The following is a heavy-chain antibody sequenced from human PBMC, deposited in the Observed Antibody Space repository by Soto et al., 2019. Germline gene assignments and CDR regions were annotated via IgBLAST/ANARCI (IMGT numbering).Heavy chain of an antibody. CDR1: GGSISSSSYY. Sequence: SETLSLTCTVSGGSISSSSYYWGWIRQPPGKGLEWIGSIYYSGSTYYNPSLKSRVTISVDTSKNQFSLKLSSVTAADTAVYYCARRLGYYDFWSGYYSFDYWGQGTLVTVSS. CDR3: ARRLGYYDFWSGYYSFDY. D-gene: IGHD3-3*01. CDR2: IYYSGST. V-gene: IGHV4-39*01. J-gene: IGHJ4*02.